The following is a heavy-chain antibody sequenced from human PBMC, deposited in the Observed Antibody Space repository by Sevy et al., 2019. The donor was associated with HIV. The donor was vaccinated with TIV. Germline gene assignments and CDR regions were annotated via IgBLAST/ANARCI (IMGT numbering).Heavy chain of an antibody. CDR3: ARGQRRDIAAAGTDY. CDR1: GGTFSSYA. D-gene: IGHD6-13*01. Sequence: ASVKVSCKASGGTFSSYAISWVRQAPGQGLEWMGGIIPIFGTANYAQTFQGRVTITADESTSTAYMELSSLRSEDTAVYYCARGQRRDIAAAGTDYWGQGTLVTVSS. J-gene: IGHJ4*02. V-gene: IGHV1-69*13. CDR2: IIPIFGTA.